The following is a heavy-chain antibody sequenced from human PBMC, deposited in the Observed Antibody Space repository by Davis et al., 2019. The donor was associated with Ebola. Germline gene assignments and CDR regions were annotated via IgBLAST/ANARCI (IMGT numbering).Heavy chain of an antibody. D-gene: IGHD3-10*01. J-gene: IGHJ3*02. CDR2: IYPGDSDT. CDR1: GYSFTNYW. Sequence: PGGSLRLSCQGSGYSFTNYWIGWVRQMPGKGLESMGIIYPGDSDTRYSPSFQGQVTISADKSISTAYLQWNSLKASDTAMYYCATSYFDSGSFFLGGAFDIWGQGTMVTVSS. CDR3: ATSYFDSGSFFLGGAFDI. V-gene: IGHV5-51*01.